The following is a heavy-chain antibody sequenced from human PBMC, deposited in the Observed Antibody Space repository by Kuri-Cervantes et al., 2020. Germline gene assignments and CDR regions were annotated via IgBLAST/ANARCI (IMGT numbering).Heavy chain of an antibody. CDR2: INHSGST. Sequence: SETLSLTCAVYGGSFSGYYWSWIRQPPGKGLEWIGEINHSGSTNYNPSLKSRVTISVDTSKSQFSLKLSSVTAADTAVYYCARGRLNYYYGSGSRTLYYMDVWGKGTTVTVSS. CDR3: ARGRLNYYYGSGSRTLYYMDV. CDR1: GGSFSGYY. J-gene: IGHJ6*03. V-gene: IGHV4-34*01. D-gene: IGHD3-10*01.